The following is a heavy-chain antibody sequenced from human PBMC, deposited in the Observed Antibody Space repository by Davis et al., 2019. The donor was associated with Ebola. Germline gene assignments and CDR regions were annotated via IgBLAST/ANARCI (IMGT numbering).Heavy chain of an antibody. V-gene: IGHV1-2*04. D-gene: IGHD5-12*01. CDR1: GYTFTSYG. J-gene: IGHJ3*02. CDR3: ARVRYSGYEPLAFDI. Sequence: AASVKVSCKASGYTFTSYGISWVRQAPGQGLEWMGWINPNSGGTNYAQKFQGWVTMTRDTSISTVYMELSSLRSEDTAVYYCARVRYSGYEPLAFDIWGQGTMVTVSS. CDR2: INPNSGGT.